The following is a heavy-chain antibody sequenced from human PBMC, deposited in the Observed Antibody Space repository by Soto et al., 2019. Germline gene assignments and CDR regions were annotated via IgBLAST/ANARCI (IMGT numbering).Heavy chain of an antibody. D-gene: IGHD2-2*01. Sequence: PSETLSLTCTVSGGSISSSSYYWGWIRQPPGKGLEWIGSIYYSGSTYYNPSLKSRVTISVDTSKNQFSLKLSSVTAADTAVYYCARYLVDCISTSCPYYYYYGMDVWGQGTTVTVSS. CDR3: ARYLVDCISTSCPYYYYYGMDV. CDR2: IYYSGST. V-gene: IGHV4-39*01. J-gene: IGHJ6*02. CDR1: GGSISSSSYY.